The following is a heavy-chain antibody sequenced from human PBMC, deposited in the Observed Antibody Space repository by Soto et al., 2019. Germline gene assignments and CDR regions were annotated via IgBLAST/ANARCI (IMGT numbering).Heavy chain of an antibody. J-gene: IGHJ4*02. D-gene: IGHD5-12*01. CDR2: IYYSGST. CDR1: GGSISSGDYY. V-gene: IGHV4-30-4*01. CDR3: ARAEVFVDIVATTTYYFDY. Sequence: PSETLSLTCTVSGGSISSGDYYWSWIRQPPGKGLEWIGYIYYSGSTYYNPSLKSRVTISVDTSKNQFSLKLSSVTAADTAVYYCARAEVFVDIVATTTYYFDYWGQGTLVTVSS.